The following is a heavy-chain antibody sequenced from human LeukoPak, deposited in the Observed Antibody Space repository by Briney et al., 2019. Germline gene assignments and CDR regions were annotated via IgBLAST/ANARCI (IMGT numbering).Heavy chain of an antibody. Sequence: SETLSLTCTVSGGSISSYCWSWIRQPPGKGLEWIGCIYYSGYTNYKSSLKSRVTISVDTSKNQFSLKLSSVTAADTAVYYCARTTMVRGTYYMDVWGKGTTVTISS. CDR1: GGSISSYC. J-gene: IGHJ6*03. D-gene: IGHD3-10*01. CDR3: ARTTMVRGTYYMDV. CDR2: IYYSGYT. V-gene: IGHV4-59*01.